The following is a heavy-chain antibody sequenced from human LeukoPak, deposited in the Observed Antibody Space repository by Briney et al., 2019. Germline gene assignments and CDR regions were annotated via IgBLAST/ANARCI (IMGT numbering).Heavy chain of an antibody. CDR1: EYTLTDYY. CDR3: ARQGGYAFDI. Sequence: ASVKVSCKASEYTLTDYYIHWVRQTPGQGLEWMGWINPNSGGTNYAQKFQGRVTMTRDTSISTAYMELSRLRSDDTAVYYCARQGGYAFDIWGQGTMVTVSS. V-gene: IGHV1-2*02. J-gene: IGHJ3*02. CDR2: INPNSGGT.